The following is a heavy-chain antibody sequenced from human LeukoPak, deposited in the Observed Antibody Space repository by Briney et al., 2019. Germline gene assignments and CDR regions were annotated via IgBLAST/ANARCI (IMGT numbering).Heavy chain of an antibody. Sequence: SETLSLTCTVSGGSISGYYWSWIRQPPGKGLEWIGYIYYSGSTNYNPSLKSRVTISVDTSKNQFSLKLSSVTAADTAVYYCARRSIMITFGGVIVRGAFDIWGQGTMVTVSS. V-gene: IGHV4-59*08. J-gene: IGHJ3*02. CDR3: ARRSIMITFGGVIVRGAFDI. D-gene: IGHD3-16*02. CDR2: IYYSGST. CDR1: GGSISGYY.